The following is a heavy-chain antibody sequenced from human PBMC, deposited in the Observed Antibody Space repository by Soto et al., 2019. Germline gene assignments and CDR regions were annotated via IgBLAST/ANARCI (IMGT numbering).Heavy chain of an antibody. CDR3: ARARGGDSGDYASLFDR. D-gene: IGHD4-17*01. Sequence: SETLSLTCTVFGGSVSIGDYLWSWIRQRPGKGLEWIGYIHDSGNTYYNPSLKSRVTISLDTSKNQFSLRVTSMTAADTAVYFCARARGGDSGDYASLFDRWGQGNLVTVSS. CDR1: GGSVSIGDYL. CDR2: IHDSGNT. V-gene: IGHV4-30-4*01. J-gene: IGHJ5*02.